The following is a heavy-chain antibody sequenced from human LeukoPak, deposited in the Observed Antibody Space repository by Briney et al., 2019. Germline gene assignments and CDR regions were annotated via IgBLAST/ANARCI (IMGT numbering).Heavy chain of an antibody. CDR2: ISAYNGNT. CDR1: GYTFTSYG. Sequence: ASVKVSCKASGYTFTSYGISWVRQAPGQGLEWMGWISAYNGNTNYAQKLQGRITMTTDTSTSTAYMELRSLRSDDTGVYYCAREGGGDYVWGSYRYEDTWGQGTLVTVSS. D-gene: IGHD3-16*02. CDR3: AREGGGDYVWGSYRYEDT. V-gene: IGHV1-18*01. J-gene: IGHJ5*02.